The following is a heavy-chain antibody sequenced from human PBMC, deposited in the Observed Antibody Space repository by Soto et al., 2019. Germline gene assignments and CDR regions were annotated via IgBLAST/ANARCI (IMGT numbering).Heavy chain of an antibody. D-gene: IGHD6-19*01. CDR1: GFTFSSYA. J-gene: IGHJ4*02. V-gene: IGHV3-30-3*01. CDR2: ISYDGSNK. Sequence: GGSLRLSCAASGFTFSSYAMHWVRQAPGKGLEWVAVISYDGSNKYYADSVKGRFTISRDNSKNTLYLQMNSLRAEDTAVYYCARVSDGSGWDFDYWGQGTLVTVSS. CDR3: ARVSDGSGWDFDY.